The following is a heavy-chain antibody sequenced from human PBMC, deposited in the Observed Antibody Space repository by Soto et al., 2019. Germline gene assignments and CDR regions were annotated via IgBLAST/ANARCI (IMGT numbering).Heavy chain of an antibody. CDR3: ARGDYHDTSGPFSDAFDV. CDR1: RYSFSTYW. D-gene: IGHD3-22*01. CDR2: IYPGDSDT. V-gene: IGHV5-51*01. J-gene: IGHJ3*01. Sequence: GESLKISCQASRYSFSTYWSGWVRQMPGKGLEWMGIIYPGDSDTRYSPSFQGQVTISADKSINTAYLQWSSLRASDTAVYYCARGDYHDTSGPFSDAFDVWGQGTMVTVSS.